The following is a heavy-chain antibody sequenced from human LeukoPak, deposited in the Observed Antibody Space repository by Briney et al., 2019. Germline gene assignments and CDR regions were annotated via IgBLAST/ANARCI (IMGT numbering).Heavy chain of an antibody. J-gene: IGHJ6*04. CDR3: ASTGYSSGWYEDYYYGMDV. Sequence: SVKVSCKASGGTFSSYAISWVRQAPGQGLEWMGGIIPIFGTANCAQKFQGRVTITADKSTSTAYMELSSLRSEDAAVYYCASTGYSSGWYEDYYYGMDVWGKGTTVTVSS. V-gene: IGHV1-69*06. CDR2: IIPIFGTA. CDR1: GGTFSSYA. D-gene: IGHD6-19*01.